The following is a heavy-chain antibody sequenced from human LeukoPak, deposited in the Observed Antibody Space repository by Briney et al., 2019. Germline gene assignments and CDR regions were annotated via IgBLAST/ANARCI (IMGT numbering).Heavy chain of an antibody. CDR3: AKETYITMVRAIDY. D-gene: IGHD3-10*01. CDR2: ISSNGGST. J-gene: IGHJ4*02. Sequence: EGSLRLSCAASGFTFSSYAMHWVRQAPGKGLEYVSTISSNGGSTYYANSVKGRFTISRDNSKNTLYLQMNSLRAEDTAVYYCAKETYITMVRAIDYWGQGTLVTVSS. CDR1: GFTFSSYA. V-gene: IGHV3-64*01.